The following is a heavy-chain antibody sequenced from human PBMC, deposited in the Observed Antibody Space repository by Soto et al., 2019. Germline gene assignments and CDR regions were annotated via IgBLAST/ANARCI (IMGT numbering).Heavy chain of an antibody. CDR2: ISYDATNQ. Sequence: QAQLVESGGGVVQSGRSLRLSCEASGFTFRSHAMHWVRQTPGKWLEWVAVISYDATNQYYADSVKGRYTISRDNSDNTLYLEMHSLRDEDTAVYYCAKLVESGDSFDLWGQGTVVTVSS. CDR3: AKLVESGDSFDL. V-gene: IGHV3-30*18. J-gene: IGHJ3*01. CDR1: GFTFRSHA. D-gene: IGHD3-10*01.